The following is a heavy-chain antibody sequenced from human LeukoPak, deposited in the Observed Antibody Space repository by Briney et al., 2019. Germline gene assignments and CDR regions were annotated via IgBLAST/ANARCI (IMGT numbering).Heavy chain of an antibody. D-gene: IGHD4-11*01. J-gene: IGHJ4*02. V-gene: IGHV3-23*01. CDR1: GFTFSSYA. Sequence: GGTLRLSCAASGFTFSSYAMSWVRQAPGKGLEWVSGFSVSDQTTYYADSVKGRFTISRDNSKNTLYLQINSLRAEDTAVYYCARGARLQPMGEFWGQGTLVTVSS. CDR2: FSVSDQTT. CDR3: ARGARLQPMGEF.